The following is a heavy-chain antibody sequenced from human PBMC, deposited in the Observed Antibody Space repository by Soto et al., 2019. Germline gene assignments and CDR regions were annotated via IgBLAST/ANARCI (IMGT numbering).Heavy chain of an antibody. CDR2: ISAYNGNT. CDR1: GYTFTSYG. V-gene: IGHV1-18*01. CDR3: ARATLYSSSSIFDY. Sequence: ASVKVSCKASGYTFTSYGISWVRQAPGQGLEWMGWISAYNGNTNYAQKLQGRVTMTTDTFTSTAYMELRSLRSEDTAVYYCARATLYSSSSIFDYWGQGTLVTVSS. J-gene: IGHJ4*02. D-gene: IGHD6-6*01.